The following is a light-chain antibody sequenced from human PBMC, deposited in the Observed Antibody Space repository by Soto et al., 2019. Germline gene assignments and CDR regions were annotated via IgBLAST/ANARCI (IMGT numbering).Light chain of an antibody. CDR2: GVS. Sequence: DLQMTQSPSSLSASVGDRVTITCRASQGIRNELGWYQQKPGRAPKRLIYGVSNLQSGVPSRFSGSGSGTEFTLTISSLQPEDSATYYCLQHNTYPWTFGQGTKVEVK. CDR3: LQHNTYPWT. CDR1: QGIRNE. J-gene: IGKJ1*01. V-gene: IGKV1-17*01.